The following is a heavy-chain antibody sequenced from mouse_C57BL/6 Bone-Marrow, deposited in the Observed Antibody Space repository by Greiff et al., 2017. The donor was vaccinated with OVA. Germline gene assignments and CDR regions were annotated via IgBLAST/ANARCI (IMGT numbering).Heavy chain of an antibody. V-gene: IGHV1-82*01. CDR3: ARPPYYYGSSSFAY. D-gene: IGHD1-1*01. CDR2: IYPGDGDT. CDR1: GYAFSSSW. J-gene: IGHJ3*01. Sequence: QVQLKQSGPELVKPGASVKISCKASGYAFSSSWMNWVKQRPGKGLEWIGRIYPGDGDTNYNGKFKGKATLTADKSSSTAYMQLSSLTSEDSAVYFCARPPYYYGSSSFAYWGQGTLVTVSA.